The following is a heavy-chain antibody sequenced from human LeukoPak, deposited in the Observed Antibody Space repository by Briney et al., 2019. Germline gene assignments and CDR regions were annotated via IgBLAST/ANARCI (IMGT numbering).Heavy chain of an antibody. J-gene: IGHJ4*02. CDR1: GYTFTGYY. CDR2: INPNSGGT. D-gene: IGHD6-19*01. V-gene: IGHV1-2*02. CDR3: ARAVAVGLQTYYFDY. Sequence: GASVKVSCKASGYTFTGYYMHWVRQAPGQGLEWMGWINPNSGGTNYAQKFQGRVTMTRDTSISTAYMELRSLRSDDTAVYYCARAVAVGLQTYYFDYWGQGTLVTVSS.